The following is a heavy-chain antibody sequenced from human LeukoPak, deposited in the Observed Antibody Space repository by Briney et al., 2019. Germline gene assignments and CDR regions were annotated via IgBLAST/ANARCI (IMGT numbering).Heavy chain of an antibody. V-gene: IGHV4-59*11. CDR2: IYYSGST. J-gene: IGHJ6*03. CDR1: GGSISSHY. CDR3: ARVRCSSTSCYHYYYYYMDV. D-gene: IGHD2-2*01. Sequence: NSSETLSLTCTVSGGSISSHYWSWIRQPPGKGLEWIGHIYYSGSTNYNPSLKSRVTISVDTSKNQFSLKLSSVTAADTAVYYCARVRCSSTSCYHYYYYYMDVWGKGTTVTVSS.